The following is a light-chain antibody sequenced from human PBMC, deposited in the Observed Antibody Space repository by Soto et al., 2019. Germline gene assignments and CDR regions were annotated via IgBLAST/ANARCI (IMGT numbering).Light chain of an antibody. CDR2: AAS. J-gene: IGKJ4*01. CDR1: QTINRW. V-gene: IGKV1-5*01. CDR3: QQLNSYPLT. Sequence: DIQMTQSPSTLSSSGGDIFTITCGASQTINRWLAWFQQKPGKAPKLLIYAASTLQSGVPSRFSGSGSGTDFTLTISSLQPEDFATYYCQQLNSYPLTFGGGTKVDIK.